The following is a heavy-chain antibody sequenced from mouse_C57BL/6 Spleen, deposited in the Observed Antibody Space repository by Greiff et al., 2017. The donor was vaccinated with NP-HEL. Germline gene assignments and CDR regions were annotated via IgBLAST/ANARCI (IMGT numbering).Heavy chain of an antibody. CDR2: IYPGSGST. J-gene: IGHJ2*01. Sequence: QVQLQQPGAELVKPGASVKMSCKASGYTFTSYWITWVKQRPGQGLEWIGDIYPGSGSTNYNEKFKSKATLTVETSSSTAYMQLSSLTSEDSAVYYCARGGSSGYFDYWGQGTTLTVSS. D-gene: IGHD3-2*02. V-gene: IGHV1-55*01. CDR3: ARGGSSGYFDY. CDR1: GYTFTSYW.